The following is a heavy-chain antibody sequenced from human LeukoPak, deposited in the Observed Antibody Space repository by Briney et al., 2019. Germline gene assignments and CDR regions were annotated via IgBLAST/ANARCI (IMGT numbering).Heavy chain of an antibody. CDR3: ARGITIFGVVINGMDV. CDR2: IYYSGST. V-gene: IGHV4-59*01. D-gene: IGHD3-3*01. CDR1: GGSISSYY. J-gene: IGHJ6*02. Sequence: SETLSLTCTVSGGSISSYYWSWIRQPPGKGLGWIGYIYYSGSTNYNPSLKSRVTISVDTSKNQFSLKLSSVTAADTAVYYCARGITIFGVVINGMDVWGQGTTVTVSS.